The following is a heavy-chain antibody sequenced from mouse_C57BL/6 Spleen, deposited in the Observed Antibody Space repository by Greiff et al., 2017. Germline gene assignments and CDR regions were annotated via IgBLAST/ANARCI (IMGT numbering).Heavy chain of an antibody. J-gene: IGHJ4*01. CDR2: IYPGSGST. Sequence: QVQLQQPGAELVKPGASVKMSCKASDYTFTSYWITWVKQRPGQGLEWIGDIYPGSGSTNYNEKFKSKATLTVDTSSSTAYMQLSSLTSEDSAVYYCARGSNYSYYYAMDYWGQGTSVTVSS. D-gene: IGHD2-5*01. V-gene: IGHV1-55*01. CDR1: DYTFTSYW. CDR3: ARGSNYSYYYAMDY.